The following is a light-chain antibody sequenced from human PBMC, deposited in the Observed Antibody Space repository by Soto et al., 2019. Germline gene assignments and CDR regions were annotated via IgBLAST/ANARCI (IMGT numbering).Light chain of an antibody. Sequence: DIQVTQSPSTLSASVGDRVTITCGASQSIGTWLAWYQQKPGKAPKLLIFDASTLESGVPSRCSGSGSGTDFTLTISSLQPDDFATYYCQQYSDSSGAFGQGTKVDIK. CDR1: QSIGTW. V-gene: IGKV1-5*01. J-gene: IGKJ1*01. CDR2: DAS. CDR3: QQYSDSSGA.